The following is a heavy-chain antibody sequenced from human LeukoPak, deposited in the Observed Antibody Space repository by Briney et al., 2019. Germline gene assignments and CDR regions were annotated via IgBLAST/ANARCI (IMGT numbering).Heavy chain of an antibody. V-gene: IGHV3-74*01. CDR2: INSDGSST. D-gene: IGHD3-9*01. CDR1: GFTFSSYW. Sequence: PGGSLRLSCAASGFTFSSYWMHWVRQAPGKGLVWVSRINSDGSSTSYADSVKGRFTISRDNAKNTLYLQMNSLRAEDTALYYCAKDIGSYDILTGYYDYWGQGTLVTVSS. J-gene: IGHJ4*02. CDR3: AKDIGSYDILTGYYDY.